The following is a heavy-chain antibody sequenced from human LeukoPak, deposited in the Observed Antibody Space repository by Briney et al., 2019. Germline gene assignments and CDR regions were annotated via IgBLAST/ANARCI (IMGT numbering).Heavy chain of an antibody. CDR1: AFIFSSFR. CDR2: ISTGGSNM. Sequence: GGSLRLSCAASAFIFSSFRMNWVRQAPGKGLEWVSSISTGGSNMYYADAVKGRFTISRDNAKNMLYLQMNSLRAEDTAVYYCARDRFFGMDVWGQGTTVTVSS. CDR3: ARDRFFGMDV. J-gene: IGHJ6*02. V-gene: IGHV3-21*01.